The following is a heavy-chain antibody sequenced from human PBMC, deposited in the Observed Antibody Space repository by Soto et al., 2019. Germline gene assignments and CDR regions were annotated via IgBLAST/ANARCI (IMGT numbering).Heavy chain of an antibody. J-gene: IGHJ4*02. V-gene: IGHV3-21*01. CDR2: ISSSSSYI. CDR1: GFTFSTYS. Sequence: EVQLVESGGGLVKPGGSLRLSCAASGFTFSTYSMNWVRQAPGKGLEWVSSISSSSSYIYYADAVKGRFTISRDNAKNALYLQMTRLRAEDTAAYYCARVLNTYYDFWSGYYDDWGQGTLVSVSS. D-gene: IGHD3-3*01. CDR3: ARVLNTYYDFWSGYYDD.